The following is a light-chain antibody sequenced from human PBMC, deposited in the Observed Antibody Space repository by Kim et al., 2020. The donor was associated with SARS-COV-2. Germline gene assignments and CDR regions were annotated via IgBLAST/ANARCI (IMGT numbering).Light chain of an antibody. V-gene: IGKV3-20*01. Sequence: EIVLTQSPGTLSLSPGERATLSCRASQSLSRTYIAWYQQKPGQAPRLLIYGASNRATGIPDRFSGSGSGTDFTLTISRLEPEDYAVFYCQQYGSSPSTFGQGTRLEIK. CDR3: QQYGSSPST. J-gene: IGKJ5*01. CDR1: QSLSRTY. CDR2: GAS.